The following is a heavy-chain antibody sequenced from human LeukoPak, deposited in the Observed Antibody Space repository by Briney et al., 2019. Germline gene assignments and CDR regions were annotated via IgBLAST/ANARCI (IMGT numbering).Heavy chain of an antibody. V-gene: IGHV3-15*01. CDR3: TTDIVVVVAAP. CDR2: IKSKTDGGTT. Sequence: GGSLSLSVAASGFTFRNAGMGGVGKAQGKGRDWVGSIKSKTDGGTTDYAAPVKGRFTISRDDSKNTLYLQMNSLKTEDTAVYYCTTDIVVVVAAPWGQGTLVTVSS. J-gene: IGHJ5*02. D-gene: IGHD2-15*01. CDR1: GFTFRNAG.